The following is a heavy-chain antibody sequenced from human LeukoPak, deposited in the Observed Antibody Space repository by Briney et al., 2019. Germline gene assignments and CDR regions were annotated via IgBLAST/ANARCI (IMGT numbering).Heavy chain of an antibody. CDR1: GFSFSTYW. Sequence: GGSLRLSCAASGFSFSTYWMHWVRQAPGKGLVWVSRISYDGYNTNYADSVKGRFTISRDNAKNSLYLQMNSLRAEDTAVYYCARGNSNAFDIWGQGTMVTVSS. J-gene: IGHJ3*02. CDR3: ARGNSNAFDI. V-gene: IGHV3-74*01. D-gene: IGHD1-7*01. CDR2: ISYDGYNT.